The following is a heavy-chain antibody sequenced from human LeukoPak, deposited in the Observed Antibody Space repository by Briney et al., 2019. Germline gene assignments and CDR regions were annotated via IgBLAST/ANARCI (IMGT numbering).Heavy chain of an antibody. CDR1: GYNFSNYW. D-gene: IGHD3-10*01. J-gene: IGHJ4*02. CDR2: IYPGDSDT. Sequence: GESLQISFKASGYNFSNYWIGWVRRMPGRGLEWMGIIYPGDSDTRYSPSFQGQVTISADKSTNTAYLQWSRLKASDTAMYYCARGREFHRRSFDSWGQGTLFTVSS. V-gene: IGHV5-51*01. CDR3: ARGREFHRRSFDS.